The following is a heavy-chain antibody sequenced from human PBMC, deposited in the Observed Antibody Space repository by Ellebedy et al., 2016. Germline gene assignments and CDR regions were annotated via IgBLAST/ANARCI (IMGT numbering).Heavy chain of an antibody. CDR2: IYHSGST. CDR1: GGSISSSNW. D-gene: IGHD6-13*01. V-gene: IGHV4-4*02. Sequence: SETLSLTCTVSGGSISSSNWWSWVRQPPGKGLEWIGEIYHSGSTNYNPSLKSRVTISVDKSKNQFSLKLSSVTAADTAVYYCARYEQQLVGSYGMDVWGQGTTVTVSS. J-gene: IGHJ6*02. CDR3: ARYEQQLVGSYGMDV.